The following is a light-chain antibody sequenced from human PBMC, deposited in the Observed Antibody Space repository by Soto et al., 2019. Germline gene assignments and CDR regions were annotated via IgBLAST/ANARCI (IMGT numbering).Light chain of an antibody. CDR2: DAS. J-gene: IGKJ4*01. V-gene: IGKV3-11*01. CDR3: QQRSNWLT. Sequence: EIVLTQSVATLSLSPGERATLSCRASQSVSSYLAWYQQKPGQAPRLLIYDASNRATGIPARFSGSGSGTDFTLTISSLEPEDFAVYYCQQRSNWLTFGGGTKVEIK. CDR1: QSVSSY.